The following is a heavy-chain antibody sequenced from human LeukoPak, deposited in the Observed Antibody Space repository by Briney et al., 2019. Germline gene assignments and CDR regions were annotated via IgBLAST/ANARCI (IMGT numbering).Heavy chain of an antibody. CDR2: ISSSGSTI. D-gene: IGHD6-13*01. CDR1: GFTFSNYE. Sequence: PGGSLRLSCETSGFTFSNYEMNWVRQAPGKGLEWVSYISSSGSTIYYADSVKGRFTISRDNARNSLYLQMNSLRAEDTAVYYCARTGMGHDYWGQGTLVTVSS. V-gene: IGHV3-48*03. CDR3: ARTGMGHDY. J-gene: IGHJ4*02.